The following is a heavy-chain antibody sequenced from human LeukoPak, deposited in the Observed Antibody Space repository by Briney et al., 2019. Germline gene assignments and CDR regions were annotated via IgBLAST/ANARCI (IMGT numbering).Heavy chain of an antibody. CDR1: GFTFSSYG. D-gene: IGHD4-23*01. J-gene: IGHJ4*02. Sequence: GGSLRLSCAASGFTFSSYGMHWVRQAPGKGLEWVAVISYDGSNKYYADSEKGRFTISRDNSKNTLYLQMNSLRAEDTAVYYCAKDGYRTPQIDYWGQGTLVTVSS. CDR2: ISYDGSNK. CDR3: AKDGYRTPQIDY. V-gene: IGHV3-30*18.